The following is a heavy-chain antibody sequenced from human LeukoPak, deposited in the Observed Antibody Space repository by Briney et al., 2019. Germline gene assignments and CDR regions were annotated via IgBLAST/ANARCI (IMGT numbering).Heavy chain of an antibody. V-gene: IGHV3-21*04. CDR3: AREGAAQGVYFDY. J-gene: IGHJ4*02. CDR2: ISSSSSYI. D-gene: IGHD6-25*01. Sequence: GGSLRLSCAASGFTFSSYSMNWVRQAPGKGLEWVSSISSSSSYIYYADSVKGRFTISRDNAKNSLYLQMNSLRAEDTAVYYCAREGAAQGVYFDYWGQGTLVTVSS. CDR1: GFTFSSYS.